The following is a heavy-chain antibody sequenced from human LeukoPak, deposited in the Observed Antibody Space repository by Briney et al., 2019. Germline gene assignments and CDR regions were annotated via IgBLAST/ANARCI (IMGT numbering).Heavy chain of an antibody. V-gene: IGHV4-59*01. CDR2: IYYSGST. CDR1: GGSISSYY. Sequence: KPSETLSLTCTVSGGSISSYYWSWIRQPPGKGLEWIGYIYYSGSTNYNPSLKSRVTISVDTSKNQFSLKLSSVTAADTAVYYCARVPSYGYGTLDYWGQGTLVTVSS. J-gene: IGHJ4*02. CDR3: ARVPSYGYGTLDY. D-gene: IGHD5-18*01.